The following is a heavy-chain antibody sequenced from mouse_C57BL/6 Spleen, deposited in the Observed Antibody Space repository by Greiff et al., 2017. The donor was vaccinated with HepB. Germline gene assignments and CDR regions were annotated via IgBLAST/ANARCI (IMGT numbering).Heavy chain of an antibody. V-gene: IGHV1-26*01. Sequence: EVQLQQSGPELVKPGASVKISCKASGYTFTDYYMNWVKQSHGKSLEWIGDINPNNGGTSYNQKFKGKATLTVDKSSSTAYMELRSLTSEDSAVYYCERRLITTVVEDLDYWGQGTTLTVSS. CDR2: INPNNGGT. D-gene: IGHD1-1*01. CDR1: GYTFTDYY. CDR3: ERRLITTVVEDLDY. J-gene: IGHJ2*01.